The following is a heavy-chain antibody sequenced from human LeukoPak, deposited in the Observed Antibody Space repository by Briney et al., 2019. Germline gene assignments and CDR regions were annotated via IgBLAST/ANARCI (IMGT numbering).Heavy chain of an antibody. CDR1: GYTFTSYD. CDR2: MNPNSGNT. V-gene: IGHV1-8*03. Sequence: ASVKVSCKASGYTFTSYDINWVRQATGQGLEWMGWMNPNSGNTGYAQKFQGRVTITRNTSISTAYMELRSLRSDDTAVYYCARDLGPEYYDILTGYYWVYWGQGTLVTVSS. D-gene: IGHD3-9*01. CDR3: ARDLGPEYYDILTGYYWVY. J-gene: IGHJ4*02.